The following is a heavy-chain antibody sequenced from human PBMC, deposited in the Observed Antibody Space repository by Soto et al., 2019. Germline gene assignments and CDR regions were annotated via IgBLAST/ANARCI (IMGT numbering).Heavy chain of an antibody. CDR2: ISYSGST. D-gene: IGHD2-15*01. Sequence: PSETLSLTCTVSGGSISSGNYYWSWIRQPPGKGLEWIGFISYSGSTYYSTSLKSRVTISVDTSKSQFSLNLSFVTAADTSVYYRATMGTPATGLYFFDYWGQGSLVTVSS. J-gene: IGHJ4*02. V-gene: IGHV4-30-4*01. CDR1: GGSISSGNYY. CDR3: ATMGTPATGLYFFDY.